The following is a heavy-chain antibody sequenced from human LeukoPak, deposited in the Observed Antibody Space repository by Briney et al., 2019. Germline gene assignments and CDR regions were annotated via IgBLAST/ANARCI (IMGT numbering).Heavy chain of an antibody. J-gene: IGHJ3*02. D-gene: IGHD3-9*01. V-gene: IGHV1-8*03. CDR3: ATSVLRYFDWLGDDAFDI. CDR2: MNPNSGNT. CDR1: GYTFTSYD. Sequence: ASVKVSCKASGYTFTSYDINWVRQATGQGLEWMGWMNPNSGNTGYAQKFQGRVTITRNTSISTAYMELSSPRSEDTAVYHCATSVLRYFDWLGDDAFDIWGQGTMVTVSS.